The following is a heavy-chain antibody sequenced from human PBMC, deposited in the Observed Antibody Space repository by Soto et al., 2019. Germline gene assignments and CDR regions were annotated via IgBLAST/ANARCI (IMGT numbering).Heavy chain of an antibody. V-gene: IGHV2-5*02. Sequence: QITLKESGPTLVKPTQTLTLTCTFSGFSLSTSGVGVGWIRQPPGKALEWLALIYWDDDKRYSPSLKSRLTITKDTSKNQVVLTMTNMDPVDTATYYCAHRRPDYHGSYNWFDTWGQGTLVTVSS. D-gene: IGHD4-17*01. CDR2: IYWDDDK. CDR3: AHRRPDYHGSYNWFDT. J-gene: IGHJ5*02. CDR1: GFSLSTSGVG.